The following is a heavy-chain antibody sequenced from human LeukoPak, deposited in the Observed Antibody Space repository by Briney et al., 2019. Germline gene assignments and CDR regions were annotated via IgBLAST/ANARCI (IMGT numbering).Heavy chain of an antibody. CDR3: VKGTGTKYYYYGMDV. D-gene: IGHD3/OR15-3a*01. V-gene: IGHV3-74*01. CDR2: IKTDGTIR. Sequence: GGSLRLSCAASGFTFTDYWMHWVRQAPGKGLVWVSRIKTDGTIRGYADSVKGRFTISRDNSKNTLYLQMSSLRAEDTAVYYCVKGTGTKYYYYGMDVWGQGTTVTVSS. CDR1: GFTFTDYW. J-gene: IGHJ6*02.